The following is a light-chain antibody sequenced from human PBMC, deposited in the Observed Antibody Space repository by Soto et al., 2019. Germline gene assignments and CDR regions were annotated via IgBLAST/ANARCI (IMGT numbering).Light chain of an antibody. CDR1: SGSIASNY. V-gene: IGLV6-57*04. CDR3: QSYDSSPLWV. J-gene: IGLJ1*01. Sequence: NFMLTQPHFVSESPGKTVTISCTRSSGSIASNYVQWYQQRPGSAPTTVIYEDNQRPSGVPDRFSGSIDSSSNSASLTISGLKTEDEADYYCQSYDSSPLWVFGTGTKVTVL. CDR2: EDN.